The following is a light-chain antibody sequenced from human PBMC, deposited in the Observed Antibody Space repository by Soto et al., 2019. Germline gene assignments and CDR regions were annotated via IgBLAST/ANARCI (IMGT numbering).Light chain of an antibody. CDR3: QQYANSPLT. V-gene: IGKV3-20*01. Sequence: ENVLTQSPDTLSLSPGEEATLSCRASQSVNNNYLAWYQQIPGQPPRLLIYGASSRATGIPDRFSGRGSGTDFTLTISRLEPEDFAVYYCQQYANSPLTFGGGTTVEIK. CDR2: GAS. J-gene: IGKJ4*01. CDR1: QSVNNNY.